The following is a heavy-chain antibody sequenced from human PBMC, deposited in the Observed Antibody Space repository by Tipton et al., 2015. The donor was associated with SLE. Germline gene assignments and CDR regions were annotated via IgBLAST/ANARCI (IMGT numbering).Heavy chain of an antibody. Sequence: VQLVQSGAEVKKPGESLKISCKGSGYSFTSYWIGWVRQMPGKGLEWMGIIYPGDSDTRYSPSFQGQVTISADKSISTAYLQWSSLKASDTAMYYCARRVRKGYSGSSPFDYWGQGTLVTVSS. D-gene: IGHD1-26*01. V-gene: IGHV5-51*01. CDR1: GYSFTSYW. CDR2: IYPGDSDT. J-gene: IGHJ4*02. CDR3: ARRVRKGYSGSSPFDY.